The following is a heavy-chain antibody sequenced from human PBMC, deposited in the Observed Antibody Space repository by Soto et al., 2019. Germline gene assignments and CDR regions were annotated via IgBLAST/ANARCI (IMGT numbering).Heavy chain of an antibody. V-gene: IGHV3-33*01. CDR2: IWYDGSNK. D-gene: IGHD1-26*01. CDR1: GFTFSSYG. CDR3: ARGLGLYYFDY. J-gene: IGHJ4*02. Sequence: GSLRLSCAASGFTFSSYGMHWVRQAPGKGLEWVAVIWYDGSNKYYADSVKGRFTISRDNSKNTLYLQMNSLRAEDTAVYYCARGLGLYYFDYWGQGTLVTVSS.